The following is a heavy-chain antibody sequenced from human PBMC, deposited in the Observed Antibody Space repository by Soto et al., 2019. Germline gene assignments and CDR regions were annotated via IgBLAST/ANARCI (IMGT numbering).Heavy chain of an antibody. J-gene: IGHJ6*02. V-gene: IGHV3-15*01. CDR1: GFTFSNAW. CDR2: IKSKTDGGTT. Sequence: GGSLRLSCAASGFTFSNAWMSWVRQAPGKGLEWVGRIKSKTDGGTTDYAAPVKGRFTSSRDDSKNTQYLQMNSLKTEDTAVSYCTTDVRVSVVVYYCMDFWGQGTTVTVSS. D-gene: IGHD2-15*01. CDR3: TTDVRVSVVVYYCMDF.